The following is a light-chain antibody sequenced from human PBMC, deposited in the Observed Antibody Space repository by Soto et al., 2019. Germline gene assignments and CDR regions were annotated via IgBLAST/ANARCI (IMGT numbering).Light chain of an antibody. CDR2: DAS. Sequence: EIVLTQSPATLSFSPGDRAVLYCRASQSVSRSLTCYQHKPGQAPRLLIYDASTRVTVIARRFSGSGSGTDVTLTIRRLERENFAVYYCQQRSNRFGGGTKVEIK. CDR1: QSVSRS. CDR3: QQRSNR. J-gene: IGKJ4*01. V-gene: IGKV3-11*01.